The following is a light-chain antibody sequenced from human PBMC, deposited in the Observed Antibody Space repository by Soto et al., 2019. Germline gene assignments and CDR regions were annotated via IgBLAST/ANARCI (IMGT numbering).Light chain of an antibody. CDR2: GAS. J-gene: IGKJ2*01. V-gene: IGKV3-15*01. CDR1: QSVSSN. CDR3: QQYNNCPPMYT. Sequence: EIVMTQSPATLSVSPGERATLSCRASQSVSSNLAWYQQKPGQAPRLLIYGASTRATGIPARFSGSGSGPEFTPTISSLPSEDFAVYYCQQYNNCPPMYTFGQRTKLQIK.